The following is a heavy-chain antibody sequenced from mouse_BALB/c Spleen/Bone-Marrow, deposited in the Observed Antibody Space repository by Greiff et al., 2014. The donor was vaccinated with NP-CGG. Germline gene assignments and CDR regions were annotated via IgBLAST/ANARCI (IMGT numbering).Heavy chain of an antibody. V-gene: IGHV14-3*02. J-gene: IGHJ2*01. Sequence: EVQLQQSGAELVKPGASVKLSCTASGFNIKDTYMHWVKQRPEQGLEWVGRIDPANGNTKYDPKFQGKATITADTSSNIAYLQLSSLTSEDTAVYYCARYSYGSRGYYFDYWGQGTTLTVSS. D-gene: IGHD1-1*01. CDR3: ARYSYGSRGYYFDY. CDR1: GFNIKDTY. CDR2: IDPANGNT.